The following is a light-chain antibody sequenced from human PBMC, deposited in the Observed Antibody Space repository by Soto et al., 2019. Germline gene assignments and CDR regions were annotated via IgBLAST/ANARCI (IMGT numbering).Light chain of an antibody. CDR1: QGISSY. V-gene: IGKV1-9*01. CDR2: AAS. CDR3: QQLNSYPL. J-gene: IGKJ2*01. Sequence: IQLTQSPSSLSASVGDRVTITCRASQGISSYLAWYQQKPGKAPKLLIYAASNLQSGVPSRFSGSGSGTDFTLTISSLQPEDFATYYCQQLNSYPLFGQGTKLEIK.